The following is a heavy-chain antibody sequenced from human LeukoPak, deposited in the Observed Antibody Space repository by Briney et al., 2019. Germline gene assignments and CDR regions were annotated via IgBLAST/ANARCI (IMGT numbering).Heavy chain of an antibody. D-gene: IGHD6-19*01. CDR1: GYSFTSYW. V-gene: IGHV5-51*01. CDR2: IYPGDSDT. CDR3: ARHVAVAASQIDY. J-gene: IGHJ4*02. Sequence: GESLKISFKGSGYSFTSYWIGWVRQMPGKGLEWMGIIYPGDSDTRYSPSFQGQVTISADKSISTAYLQWSSLKASDTAMYYCARHVAVAASQIDYWGQGTLVTVSS.